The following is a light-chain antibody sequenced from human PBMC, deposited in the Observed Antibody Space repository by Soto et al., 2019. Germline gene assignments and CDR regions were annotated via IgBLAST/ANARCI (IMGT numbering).Light chain of an antibody. CDR2: TTN. CDR3: VLYMGSGIWV. V-gene: IGLV8-61*01. Sequence: QTVVTQEPSLSVSPGRTVTLTCGLSSGSVSTRYYPSWYQQTPGQAPRTLIYTTNTRSSGVPDRFSGSILGNKAALTITGAQADDESDYYCVLYMGSGIWVFGGGTKLTV. CDR1: SGSVSTRYY. J-gene: IGLJ3*02.